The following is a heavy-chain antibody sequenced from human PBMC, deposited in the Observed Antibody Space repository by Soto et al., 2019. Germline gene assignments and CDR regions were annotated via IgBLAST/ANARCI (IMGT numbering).Heavy chain of an antibody. CDR2: IDPSDSYT. D-gene: IGHD5-12*01. V-gene: IGHV5-10-1*01. CDR3: TRHTGYDSSLDY. Sequence: GESLKISCQGSGYTFTGHWISWVRQMPGKGLEWMGRIDPSDSYTDYSPTVQGHVTMSADKSINTAYLQWSSLQASDTAVYYCTRHTGYDSSLDYWGQGTLVTVSS. J-gene: IGHJ4*02. CDR1: GYTFTGHW.